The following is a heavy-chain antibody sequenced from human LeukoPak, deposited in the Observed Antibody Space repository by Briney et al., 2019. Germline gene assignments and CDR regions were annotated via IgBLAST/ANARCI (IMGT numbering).Heavy chain of an antibody. CDR3: ARESLYVGSGYEA. J-gene: IGHJ5*02. CDR2: IRGSGGVT. Sequence: PGGSLRLSCAASGFSFSTYAMSWVRQAPGKGLEWVSGIRGSGGVTYYADSVKGRFTISRDNSKNTLYLQMNSLRAEDTAVYYCARESLYVGSGYEAWGQGTLVTVSS. D-gene: IGHD5-12*01. V-gene: IGHV3-23*01. CDR1: GFSFSTYA.